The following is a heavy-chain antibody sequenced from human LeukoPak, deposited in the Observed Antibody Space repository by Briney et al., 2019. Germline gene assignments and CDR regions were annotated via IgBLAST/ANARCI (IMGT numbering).Heavy chain of an antibody. V-gene: IGHV3-23*01. Sequence: PGGSLRLSCAASGFTFRSYAMSWVRQSPGKGLEWVSTISGRGGFTYYADSVKGRFTISRDSSKLYLPMSTLRAEDTAVYYCARSFYYSDSSDYYYVFGYWGQGTLVTVSS. D-gene: IGHD3-22*01. J-gene: IGHJ4*02. CDR1: GFTFRSYA. CDR2: ISGRGGFT. CDR3: ARSFYYSDSSDYYYVFGY.